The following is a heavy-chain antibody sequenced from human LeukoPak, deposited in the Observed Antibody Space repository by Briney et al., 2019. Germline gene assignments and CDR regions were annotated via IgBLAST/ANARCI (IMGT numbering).Heavy chain of an antibody. V-gene: IGHV4-59*11. CDR1: GGSISSHY. J-gene: IGHJ4*02. CDR2: IYYSGST. CDR3: AREVGWELRGGFDY. Sequence: SSETLSLTCTVSGGSISSHYWSWIRQPPGKGLEWIGYIYYSGSTNYNPSLKSRVTISVDTSKNQFSLKLSSVTAADTAVYYCAREVGWELRGGFDYWRQGTLVTVSS. D-gene: IGHD1-26*01.